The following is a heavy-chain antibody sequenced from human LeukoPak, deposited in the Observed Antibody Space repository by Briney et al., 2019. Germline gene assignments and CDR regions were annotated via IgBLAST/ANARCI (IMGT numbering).Heavy chain of an antibody. V-gene: IGHV3-7*01. J-gene: IGHJ4*02. D-gene: IGHD3-22*01. CDR1: GFALSNFW. CDR2: IRGDGGLK. Sequence: GGSLRLSCAASGFALSNFWTSWVRQAPGKGLEWLANIRGDGGLKFYVDSVKGRFTISRDNAKNSLYLQLSGLRVEDSAVYYCATSHDSAANDWGQGTLVTVSS. CDR3: ATSHDSAAND.